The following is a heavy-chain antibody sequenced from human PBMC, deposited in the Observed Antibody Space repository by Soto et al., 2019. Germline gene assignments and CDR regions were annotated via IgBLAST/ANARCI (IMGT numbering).Heavy chain of an antibody. V-gene: IGHV4-59*12. CDR3: ARGKQLVGHYYYYMDV. D-gene: IGHD6-6*01. Sequence: SETLSLTCTVSGGSISSYYWSWIRQPPGKGLEWIGEINYSGSTNYNPSLKSRVTISVDTSKNQFSLKLSSVTAADTAVYYCARGKQLVGHYYYYMDVWGKGTTVTVSS. CDR2: INYSGST. J-gene: IGHJ6*03. CDR1: GGSISSYY.